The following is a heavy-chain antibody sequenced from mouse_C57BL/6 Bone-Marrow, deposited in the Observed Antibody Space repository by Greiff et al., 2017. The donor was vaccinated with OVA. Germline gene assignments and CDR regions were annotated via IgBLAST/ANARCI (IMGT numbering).Heavy chain of an antibody. CDR1: GYTFTSYW. J-gene: IGHJ2*01. V-gene: IGHV1-5*01. CDR3: TKGGPTRCLDY. D-gene: IGHD3-3*01. Sequence: VQLQQSGTVLARPGASVKMSCKTSGYTFTSYWMHWVKQRPGQGLEWIGAIYPGNSDTSYNQKFKGKAKLTAVTPASTAYMELSSLTNEDSAVYYCTKGGPTRCLDYWGQGTTLTVSS. CDR2: IYPGNSDT.